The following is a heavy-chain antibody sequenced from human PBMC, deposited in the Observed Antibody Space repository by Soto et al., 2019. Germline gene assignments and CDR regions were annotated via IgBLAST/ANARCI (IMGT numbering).Heavy chain of an antibody. J-gene: IGHJ6*02. CDR1: GGSISSGGYY. CDR3: ARVGPPMAAGIRGWGMDV. D-gene: IGHD6-13*01. CDR2: IYYSGST. V-gene: IGHV4-31*03. Sequence: QVQLQESGPGLVKPSQTLSLTCTVSGGSISSGGYYWSWIRQHPGKGLEWIGYIYYSGSTYYNPSLKSRVTISVDTSKNQFSLELSSVTAADTAVYYCARVGPPMAAGIRGWGMDVWGQGTTVTVSS.